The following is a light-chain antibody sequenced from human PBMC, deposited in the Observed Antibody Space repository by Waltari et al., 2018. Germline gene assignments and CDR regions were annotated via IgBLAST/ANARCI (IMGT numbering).Light chain of an antibody. Sequence: DVVMTQSPLSLPVTRGQPASFACRSGQSLVYSDGNTYLSWFHQRPGQSPRRLIYKISNRDSGVPDRFSGSGSGTDFTLKISRVEAEDVGVYYCMQAVHWPYTFGQGTKLEIK. CDR2: KIS. CDR1: QSLVYSDGNTY. CDR3: MQAVHWPYT. J-gene: IGKJ2*01. V-gene: IGKV2-30*01.